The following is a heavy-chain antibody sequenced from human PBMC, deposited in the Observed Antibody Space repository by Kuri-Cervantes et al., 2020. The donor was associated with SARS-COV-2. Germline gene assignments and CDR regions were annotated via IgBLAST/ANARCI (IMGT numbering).Heavy chain of an antibody. CDR2: IYYSGST. J-gene: IGHJ4*02. V-gene: IGHV4-59*08. D-gene: IGHD3-16*01. CDR1: GGSISSYY. Sequence: SETLSLTCTVSGGSISSYYWSWIRQPAGKGLEWIGYIYYSGSTNYNPSLKSRVTISVDTSKNQFSLKLSSVTAADTAVYYCARPLEGGDYFDYWGQGTLVTVSS. CDR3: ARPLEGGDYFDY.